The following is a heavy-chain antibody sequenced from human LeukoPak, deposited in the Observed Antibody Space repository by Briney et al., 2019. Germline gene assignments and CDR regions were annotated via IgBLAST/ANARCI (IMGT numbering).Heavy chain of an antibody. CDR1: GFTLSGNY. D-gene: IGHD4-17*01. J-gene: IGHJ3*02. Sequence: GGSLRLSCAASGFTLSGNYMTWVRQAPGKGLEWVSIIYSSGSTYYADSVKGRFTISRDNSKNTLYLQMNSLRDEDTAVYYCARHLSGDDIWGQGTMVTVSS. CDR3: ARHLSGDDI. CDR2: IYSSGST. V-gene: IGHV3-53*01.